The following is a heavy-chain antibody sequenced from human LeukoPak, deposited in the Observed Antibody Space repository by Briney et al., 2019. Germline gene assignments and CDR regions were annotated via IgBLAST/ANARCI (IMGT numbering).Heavy chain of an antibody. CDR2: INHSGST. CDR3: ARGAGIVGASGGYFDY. J-gene: IGHJ4*02. V-gene: IGHV4-34*01. D-gene: IGHD1-26*01. Sequence: PSETLSLTCAVYGGSFSGYYWSWIRQPPGKGLEWIGEINHSGSTNYNPSLKSRVTISVDTSKNQFSLKLSSVTAADTAVYYCARGAGIVGASGGYFDYWGQGTLVTVSS. CDR1: GGSFSGYY.